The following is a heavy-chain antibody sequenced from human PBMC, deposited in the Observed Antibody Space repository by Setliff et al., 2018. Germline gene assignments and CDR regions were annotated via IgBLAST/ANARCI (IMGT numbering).Heavy chain of an antibody. Sequence: WASVKVSCKTSSYLLTSYGLTWVRQAPGQGLDWLGWISPYNGHTNYAQNLQGRVTMTTDTSTNTLYMELSSLISEDTAVYYCARAGSAAAGRKGVFEYWGQGSLVTVSS. V-gene: IGHV1-18*01. J-gene: IGHJ4*02. D-gene: IGHD6-13*01. CDR3: ARAGSAAAGRKGVFEY. CDR2: ISPYNGHT. CDR1: SYLLTSYG.